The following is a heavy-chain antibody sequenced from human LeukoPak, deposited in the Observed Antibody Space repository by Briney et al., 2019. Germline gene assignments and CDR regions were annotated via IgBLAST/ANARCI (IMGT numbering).Heavy chain of an antibody. Sequence: GASVKVSCKASGYTFTSYAMNWVRQAPGQGLEWMGWISAYNGNTNYAQKLQGRVTMTTDTSTSTAYMELRSLRSDDTAVYYCARDEDITMIVVVTYGMDVWGQGTTVTVSS. CDR2: ISAYNGNT. CDR3: ARDEDITMIVVVTYGMDV. CDR1: GYTFTSYA. D-gene: IGHD3-22*01. V-gene: IGHV1-18*01. J-gene: IGHJ6*02.